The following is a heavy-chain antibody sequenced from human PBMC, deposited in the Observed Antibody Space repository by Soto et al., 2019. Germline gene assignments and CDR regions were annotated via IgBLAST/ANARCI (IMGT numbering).Heavy chain of an antibody. V-gene: IGHV3-49*03. CDR2: LRNRXYVRPT. D-gene: IGHD3-10*01. CDR1: RFPYGAYY. CDR3: TRGEEHYGRPLMDV. Sequence: GGSMRISCTTSRFPYGAYYMSLIRQSPWKGLELAGVLRNRXYVRPTSYAASVKGRFTISGDYSISISYLQMNRLKTEDKAVYYCTRGEEHYGRPLMDVGGQGTTVTVSS. J-gene: IGHJ6*02.